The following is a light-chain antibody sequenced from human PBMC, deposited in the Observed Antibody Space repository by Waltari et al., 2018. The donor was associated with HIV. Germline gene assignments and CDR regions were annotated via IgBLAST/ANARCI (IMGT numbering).Light chain of an antibody. J-gene: IGLJ1*01. CDR1: SSNIGAGYD. V-gene: IGLV1-40*01. CDR3: QSYDSSLSGYV. CDR2: GNS. Sequence: PGQRVTISCTGSSSNIGAGYDVHWYQQLPGTAPKLLIYGNSNRPSGVPDRFSGSKSGTSASLAITGLQAEDEADYYCQSYDSSLSGYVFGTGTKVTVL.